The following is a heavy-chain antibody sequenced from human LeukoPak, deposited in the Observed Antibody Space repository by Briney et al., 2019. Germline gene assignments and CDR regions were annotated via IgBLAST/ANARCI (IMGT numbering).Heavy chain of an antibody. Sequence: PGRSLRLSCAASGFTFSSYAMHWVRQAPGKGLEWVAVISYDGSNKYYADSVKGRFTISRDNSRNTLYLQMNSLRAEDTAVYYCAKGLAAGIDFDYWGQGTLVTVSS. D-gene: IGHD6-13*01. CDR1: GFTFSSYA. J-gene: IGHJ4*02. CDR2: ISYDGSNK. V-gene: IGHV3-30-3*01. CDR3: AKGLAAGIDFDY.